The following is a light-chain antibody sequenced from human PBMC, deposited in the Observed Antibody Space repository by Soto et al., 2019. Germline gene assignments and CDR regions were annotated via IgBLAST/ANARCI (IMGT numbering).Light chain of an antibody. V-gene: IGKV1-5*01. CDR3: LQYNSHSWT. Sequence: DIQMTQSPSTLSGSVGDRVTITCRASRSISDWLAWYQQKPGKAPELLIFDASNLKSGVSSRFSGSGSGTEFTLTISRLQPDDVATYYCLQYNSHSWTFGQGTKV. CDR2: DAS. J-gene: IGKJ1*01. CDR1: RSISDW.